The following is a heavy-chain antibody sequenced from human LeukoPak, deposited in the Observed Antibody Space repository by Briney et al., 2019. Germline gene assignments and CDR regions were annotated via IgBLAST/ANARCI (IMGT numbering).Heavy chain of an antibody. CDR1: GFTFSSFA. Sequence: GGSLRLSCAASGFTFSSFAMTWVRQAPGKGLEWVANIKQDGSEKYYVDSVKGRFTISRDNAKNSLYLQMNSLRAEDTAVYYCSSWFDPWGQGTLVTVSS. J-gene: IGHJ5*02. V-gene: IGHV3-7*01. CDR3: SSWFDP. CDR2: IKQDGSEK.